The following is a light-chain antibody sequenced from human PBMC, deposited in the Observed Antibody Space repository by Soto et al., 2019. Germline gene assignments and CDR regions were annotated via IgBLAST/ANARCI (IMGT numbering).Light chain of an antibody. CDR3: HQYGSSAWT. CDR2: GAS. Sequence: EIVLTQSPGTLSLSPLEVATVSCMASQSVSSSYLAWYQQKPGQAPRLLIYGASSRATGIPDRFSGSGSETDFTLTISRLEPEDFAVYYCHQYGSSAWTFGQGTKVDIK. V-gene: IGKV3-20*01. J-gene: IGKJ1*01. CDR1: QSVSSSY.